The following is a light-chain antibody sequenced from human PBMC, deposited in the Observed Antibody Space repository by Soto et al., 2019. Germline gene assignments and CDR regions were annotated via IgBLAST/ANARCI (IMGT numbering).Light chain of an antibody. CDR3: QQYDSYPRT. Sequence: DLQMTQSPSSLSASVGDRVTITCRASQGISKYIGWFQQKPGKAPKSLIYATSRLQSGVPTRFSGSGSGTDFTLTISSLQPEDFAPYYYQQYDSYPRTFGQGPKLE. V-gene: IGKV1-16*01. CDR2: ATS. J-gene: IGKJ2*01. CDR1: QGISKY.